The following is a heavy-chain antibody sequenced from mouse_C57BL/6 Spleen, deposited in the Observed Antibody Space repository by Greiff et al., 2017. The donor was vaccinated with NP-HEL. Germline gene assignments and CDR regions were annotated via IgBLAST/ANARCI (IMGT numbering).Heavy chain of an antibody. CDR2: ISDGGSYT. Sequence: EVQLVESGGGLVKPGGSLKLSCAASGFTFSSYAMSWVRQTPEKRLEWVATISDGGSYTYYPDNVKGRFTISRDNAKNNLYLQMSHLKSEDPAMYYCARDKDHWGQGTTLTVSS. V-gene: IGHV5-4*01. CDR3: ARDKDH. CDR1: GFTFSSYA. J-gene: IGHJ2*01.